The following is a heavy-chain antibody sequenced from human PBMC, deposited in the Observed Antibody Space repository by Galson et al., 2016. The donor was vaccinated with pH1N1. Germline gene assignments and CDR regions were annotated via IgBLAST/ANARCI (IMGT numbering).Heavy chain of an antibody. J-gene: IGHJ4*02. V-gene: IGHV1-46*01. CDR3: IRDLGLLRDY. D-gene: IGHD7-27*01. CDR2: IDPSNGGT. Sequence: QSGAEVKKPGESLKISCKASGYTFTREYIHWVRQAPGQGLEWMGVIDPSNGGTTYSQNFQGLVTMTRDTYTNTVYMELSGLKSEDTAVYFCIRDLGLLRDYWGQGTLVTVSS. CDR1: GYTFTREY.